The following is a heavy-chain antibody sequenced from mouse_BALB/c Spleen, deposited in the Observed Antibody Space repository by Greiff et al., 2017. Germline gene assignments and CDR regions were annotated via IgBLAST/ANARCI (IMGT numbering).Heavy chain of an antibody. J-gene: IGHJ3*01. D-gene: IGHD2-3*01. Sequence: DVQLVESGPGLVKPSQSLSLTCSVTGYSITSGYYWNWIRQFPGNKLEWMGYISYDGSNNYNPSLKNRISITRDTSKNQFFLKLNSVTTEDTATYYCARAVTYFAYWGQGTLVTVSA. CDR3: ARAVTYFAY. CDR2: ISYDGSN. V-gene: IGHV3-6*02. CDR1: GYSITSGYY.